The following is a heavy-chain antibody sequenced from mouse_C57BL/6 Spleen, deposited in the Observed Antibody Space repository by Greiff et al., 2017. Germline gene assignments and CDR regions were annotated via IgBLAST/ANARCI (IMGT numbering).Heavy chain of an antibody. Sequence: QVQLQQSGPELVKPGASVKISCKASGYAFSSSWMNWVKQRPGKGLEWIGRIYPGDGDTNYNGKFKGKATLTADKSSSTAYMQLSSLTSEDSAVYFCAREKGNYYFDYWGQGTTLTVSS. CDR3: AREKGNYYFDY. V-gene: IGHV1-82*01. CDR1: GYAFSSSW. J-gene: IGHJ2*01. CDR2: IYPGDGDT. D-gene: IGHD2-1*01.